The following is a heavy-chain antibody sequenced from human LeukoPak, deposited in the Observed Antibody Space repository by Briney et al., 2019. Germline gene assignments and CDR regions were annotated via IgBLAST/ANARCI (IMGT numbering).Heavy chain of an antibody. V-gene: IGHV4-30-2*06. J-gene: IGHJ4*02. CDR2: IYHSGST. CDR3: ARVRARGGYDY. Sequence: TSETLSLTCAVSGGSISSGGYSWSWIRQSPGKGLEWIGYIYHSGSTYYNPSLKSRVTISVDRSKNQFSLKLSSVTAADTAVYYCARVRARGGYDYWGQGTLVTVSS. CDR1: GGSISSGGYS. D-gene: IGHD3-22*01.